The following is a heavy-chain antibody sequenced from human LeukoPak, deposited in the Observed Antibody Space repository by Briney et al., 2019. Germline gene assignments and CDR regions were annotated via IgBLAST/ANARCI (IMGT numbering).Heavy chain of an antibody. V-gene: IGHV4-34*01. CDR3: ARGGLYCSGGSCSLWFDP. CDR2: INHSGNN. Sequence: SETLSLTCALYGRSFRSYYWSWIRHPPGKGLEWIVEINHSGNNNYNPSLKSRVNISVHTSKNQFSLKLSSVTAADTAVYYCARGGLYCSGGSCSLWFDPWGQGTLVTVSS. D-gene: IGHD2-15*01. CDR1: GRSFRSYY. J-gene: IGHJ5*02.